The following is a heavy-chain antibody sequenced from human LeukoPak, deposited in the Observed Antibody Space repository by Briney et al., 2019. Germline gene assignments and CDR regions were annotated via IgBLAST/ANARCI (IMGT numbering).Heavy chain of an antibody. CDR2: INHSGST. D-gene: IGHD6-6*01. CDR3: ARGLGAARYGGNY. CDR1: GGSLGGYY. Sequence: QPSEPLSLTCAVYGGSLGGYYWSWIRQPPGKGLQWIGEINHSGSTNYTPSLKSRVTISVDTSKNQFSLKLSSVTAADTAVYYCARGLGAARYGGNYWGQGTLVTVSS. J-gene: IGHJ4*02. V-gene: IGHV4-34*01.